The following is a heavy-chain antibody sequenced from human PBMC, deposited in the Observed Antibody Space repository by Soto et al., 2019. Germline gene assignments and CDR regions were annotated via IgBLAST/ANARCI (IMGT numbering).Heavy chain of an antibody. V-gene: IGHV1-69*02. CDR2: FNPILSFS. CDR3: ATSFGTGSRAVDY. CDR1: GDTFNFYT. J-gene: IGHJ4*02. Sequence: QVQLVQSGAEAKKPGSSVKVSCKASGDTFNFYTNNWVRQAPGLGLEWMGRFNPILSFSNSALKFQGRVTLTADKSRSIAYRVLSSLRSEDTAIYYCATSFGTGSRAVDYWGQGALVTVSS. D-gene: IGHD3-10*01.